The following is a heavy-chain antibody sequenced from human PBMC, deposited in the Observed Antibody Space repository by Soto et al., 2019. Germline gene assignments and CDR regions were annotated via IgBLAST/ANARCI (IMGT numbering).Heavy chain of an antibody. J-gene: IGHJ5*02. CDR1: GYTFTSYA. CDR3: ARDRYNWNEDPGWFDP. D-gene: IGHD1-1*01. CDR2: INAGNGNT. Sequence: ASVKVSCKASGYTFTSYAMHWVRQAPGQRLEWMGWINAGNGNTKYSQKFQGRVTITRDTSASTAYMELSSLRSEDTAVYYCARDRYNWNEDPGWFDPWGQGTLVTVSS. V-gene: IGHV1-3*01.